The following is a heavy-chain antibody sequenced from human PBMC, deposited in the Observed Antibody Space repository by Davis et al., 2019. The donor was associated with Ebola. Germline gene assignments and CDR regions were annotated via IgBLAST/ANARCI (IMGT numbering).Heavy chain of an antibody. D-gene: IGHD6-6*01. CDR1: GGSFRNYY. J-gene: IGHJ6*02. V-gene: IGHV4-59*01. CDR3: VRGRRQDGSSSYYHGKDV. CDR2: IFYSTST. Sequence: PSETLSLTCTVSGGSFRNYYWNWIRQPPGKGLEWVGFIFYSTSTSYNPSLRSRVTISLDTSKKQISLKLSSVTAADTAVYYCVRGRRQDGSSSYYHGKDVWGQGTTVTVSS.